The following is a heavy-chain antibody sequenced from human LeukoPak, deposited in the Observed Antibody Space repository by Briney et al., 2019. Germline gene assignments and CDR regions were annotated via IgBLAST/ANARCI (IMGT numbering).Heavy chain of an antibody. J-gene: IGHJ6*03. V-gene: IGHV3-30*04. CDR2: ISYDGSNK. Sequence: PGGSLRLSCAASGCTFSSYAMHSVRQAPGKGLEWVAVISYDGSNKYYADSVKGRFTISRDNSKNTLYLQMNSLRAEDTAVYYCACSPTSYYYYMDVWGKGTTVTVSS. CDR1: GCTFSSYA. CDR3: ACSPTSYYYYMDV.